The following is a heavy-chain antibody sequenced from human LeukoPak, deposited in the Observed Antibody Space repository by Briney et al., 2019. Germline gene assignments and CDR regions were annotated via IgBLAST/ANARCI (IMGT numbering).Heavy chain of an antibody. J-gene: IGHJ3*02. D-gene: IGHD2-2*02. CDR1: GGSFSGYY. V-gene: IGHV4-34*01. Sequence: SETLSLTCAVYGGSFSGYYWSWIRQPPGKGLEWIGEINHSGSTNYNPSLKSRVTISVDTSKNQFSLKLSSVTAADTAVYYCARPRMRDTFVVVPAAIRRAFDIWGQGTMVTVSS. CDR2: INHSGST. CDR3: ARPRMRDTFVVVPAAIRRAFDI.